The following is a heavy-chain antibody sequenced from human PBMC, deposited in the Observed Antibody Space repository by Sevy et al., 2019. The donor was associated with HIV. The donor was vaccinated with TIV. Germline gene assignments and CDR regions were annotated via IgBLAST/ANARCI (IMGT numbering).Heavy chain of an antibody. Sequence: GGSLRLSCAASGFTFSSYSMNWVRQAPGKGLEWVSSISSSSSYIYYADSVKGRFTISRDNAKNSLYLQMNSLRAEDTAVYYCAMGELRFLEWLLYGAFDIWGQGTMVTVSS. D-gene: IGHD3-3*01. CDR2: ISSSSSYI. J-gene: IGHJ3*02. CDR1: GFTFSSYS. V-gene: IGHV3-21*01. CDR3: AMGELRFLEWLLYGAFDI.